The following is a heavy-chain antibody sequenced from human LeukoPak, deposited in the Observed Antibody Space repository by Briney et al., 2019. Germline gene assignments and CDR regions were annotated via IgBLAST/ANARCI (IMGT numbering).Heavy chain of an antibody. J-gene: IGHJ5*02. Sequence: SETLSLTCTVSGGSISSYYWSWIRQPPGKGLEWIGYIYYSGSTNYNPSLKSRVTISVDTSKNQFSLKLSSVTAADTAVYYCAKDRRVTTAAAVRSFDPWGQGTLVTVSS. D-gene: IGHD4-17*01. V-gene: IGHV4-59*01. CDR3: AKDRRVTTAAAVRSFDP. CDR1: GGSISSYY. CDR2: IYYSGST.